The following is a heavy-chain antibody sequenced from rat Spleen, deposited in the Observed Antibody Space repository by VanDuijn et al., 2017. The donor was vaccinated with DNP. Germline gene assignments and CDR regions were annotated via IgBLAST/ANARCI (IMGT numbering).Heavy chain of an antibody. CDR3: AKNYFDY. V-gene: IGHV5-31*01. Sequence: EVQLVESGGGLVQPGRSLKLSCVASGFTFNNYWMTWIRQAPGKGLEWVASVTNTGGSTYYPDSVKGRFTISRDNAENTVYLQMNSLRSEDTATYYCAKNYFDYWGQGVMVTVSS. CDR2: VTNTGGST. CDR1: GFTFNNYW. J-gene: IGHJ2*01.